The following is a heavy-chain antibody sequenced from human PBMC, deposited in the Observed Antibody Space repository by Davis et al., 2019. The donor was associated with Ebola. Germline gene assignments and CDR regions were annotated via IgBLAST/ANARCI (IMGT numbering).Heavy chain of an antibody. V-gene: IGHV4-39*07. CDR2: IYYSGST. D-gene: IGHD2-2*01. J-gene: IGHJ3*02. CDR3: ARMGTKYQLLHLPHDAFDI. Sequence: PSETLSLTCTVSGGSISSSSYYWGWIRQPPGKGLEWIGSIYYSGSTYYNPSLKSRVTISVDTSKNQFSLKLSSVTAADTAVYYCARMGTKYQLLHLPHDAFDIWGQGTMVTVSS. CDR1: GGSISSSSYY.